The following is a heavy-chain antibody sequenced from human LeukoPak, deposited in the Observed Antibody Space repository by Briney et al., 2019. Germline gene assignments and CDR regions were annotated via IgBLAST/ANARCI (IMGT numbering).Heavy chain of an antibody. CDR2: FDPEDGET. CDR1: GYTLTELS. Sequence: ASVKVSCTVSGYTLTELSMHWVRQAPGKGLEWMGGFDPEDGETIYAQKFQGRVTMTEDTSTDTAYMELSSLRSEDTAVYYCATAPFGSGSYYRFGSPNYGMDVWGQGTTVTVSS. J-gene: IGHJ6*02. D-gene: IGHD1-26*01. V-gene: IGHV1-24*01. CDR3: ATAPFGSGSYYRFGSPNYGMDV.